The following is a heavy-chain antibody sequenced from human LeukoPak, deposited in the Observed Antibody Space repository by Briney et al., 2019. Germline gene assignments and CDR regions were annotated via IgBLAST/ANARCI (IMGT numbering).Heavy chain of an antibody. CDR2: ISSSSSYI. Sequence: PGGSLRLSCAASGFTFSSYSMNWVRQAPGKGLEWVSSISSSSSYIYYADSVKGRFTISRDNAKNSLYLQMNSLRAEDTAVYYCARDYHYGDYRPDAFDIWGQGTMVTVSS. CDR3: ARDYHYGDYRPDAFDI. V-gene: IGHV3-21*01. CDR1: GFTFSSYS. D-gene: IGHD4-17*01. J-gene: IGHJ3*02.